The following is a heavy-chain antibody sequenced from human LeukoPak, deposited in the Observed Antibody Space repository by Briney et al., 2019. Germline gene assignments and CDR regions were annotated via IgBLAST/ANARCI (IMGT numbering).Heavy chain of an antibody. V-gene: IGHV3-21*01. CDR3: ARSGLSSSWDPDAFDI. CDR2: ISSSSSYI. J-gene: IGHJ3*02. CDR1: GFTFSSYS. Sequence: PGGSLRLSCAASGFTFSSYSMNWVRQAPGKGLEWVSFISSSSSYIYYADSVKGRFTISRDNAKNSLYLQMNSLRAEDTAVYYCARSGLSSSWDPDAFDIWGQGTMVTVSS. D-gene: IGHD6-13*01.